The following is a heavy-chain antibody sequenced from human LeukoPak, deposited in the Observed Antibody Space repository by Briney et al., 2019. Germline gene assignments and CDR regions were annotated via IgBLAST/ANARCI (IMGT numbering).Heavy chain of an antibody. CDR1: GFTFSSYA. J-gene: IGHJ4*02. CDR3: TRRRGNQQPIDY. Sequence: GGSLRLSCAASGFTFSSYAMSWVRQAPGKGLEWVSAISGGGIGIYYADSLKGRFTISRDDSKNALYLQMNSLRAEDTAVYYCTRRRGNQQPIDYWGQGTLVTVSS. CDR2: ISGGGIGI. D-gene: IGHD2-2*01. V-gene: IGHV3-23*01.